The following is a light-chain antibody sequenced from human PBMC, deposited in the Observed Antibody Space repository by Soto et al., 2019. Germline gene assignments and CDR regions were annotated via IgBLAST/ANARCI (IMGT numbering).Light chain of an antibody. CDR2: GAS. Sequence: EIVMTQSPATLSVSPGGRATLSCRASQSISDTLAWYQQKPCQAPRLLIYGASTRAPGFPARFSGSGSGTDFTLTISSLQSEDLAVYYCQQYNNWPWTFGQGTKVEIK. V-gene: IGKV3-15*01. CDR3: QQYNNWPWT. CDR1: QSISDT. J-gene: IGKJ1*01.